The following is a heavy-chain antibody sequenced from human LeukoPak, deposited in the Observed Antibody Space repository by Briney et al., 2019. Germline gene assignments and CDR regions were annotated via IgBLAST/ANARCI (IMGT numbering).Heavy chain of an antibody. V-gene: IGHV4-34*01. CDR3: ATMVQGVHTYFGS. D-gene: IGHD3-10*01. CDR1: GGSFSGYY. Sequence: SETLSLTCAVYGGSFSGYYWSWIRQPPGKGLEWIGEINHSGSTNYNPSLKSRVTISVDTSKNQFSLKLSSVTAADTAVYYCATMVQGVHTYFGSWGQGNLVAVSS. J-gene: IGHJ4*02. CDR2: INHSGST.